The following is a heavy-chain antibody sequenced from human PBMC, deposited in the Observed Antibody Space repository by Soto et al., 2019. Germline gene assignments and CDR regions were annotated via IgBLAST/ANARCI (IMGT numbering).Heavy chain of an antibody. V-gene: IGHV4-59*08. CDR2: IYYSGST. D-gene: IGHD4-17*01. Sequence: SETLSLTCTVSGGSISSYYWSWIRQPPGKGLEWIGYIYYSGSTNYNPSLKSRVTISVDTSKNQFSLRLSSVTAADTAVYYCARHETLNGDYDYWGQGTLVTVSS. J-gene: IGHJ4*02. CDR1: GGSISSYY. CDR3: ARHETLNGDYDY.